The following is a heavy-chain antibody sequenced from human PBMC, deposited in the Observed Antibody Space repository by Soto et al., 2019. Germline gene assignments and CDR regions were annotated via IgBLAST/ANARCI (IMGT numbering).Heavy chain of an antibody. V-gene: IGHV1-69*01. D-gene: IGHD3-10*02. CDR1: GGIFTRYD. CDR3: AINEGRDVSTFDY. J-gene: IGHJ4*02. CDR2: IIPIFGTA. Sequence: QVQLVQSGAEVKTPGSSVKVSCKASGGIFTRYDIRWVRQAPGQGLEWMGSIIPIFGTANYAQKVQGRVTITADATTSTAYMARSRLRSEDTAMYYCAINEGRDVSTFDYWGQGTLVTVSS.